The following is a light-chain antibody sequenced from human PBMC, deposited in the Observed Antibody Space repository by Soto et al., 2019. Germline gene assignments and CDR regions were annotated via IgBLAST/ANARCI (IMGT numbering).Light chain of an antibody. Sequence: QSVLTQPPSVSGAPGQRVTISCTGSSSNIGAGFDVHWYHQIAGTAPKLLIYGNSNRPSGVPDRFSGSKSGTSASLAITGLQAEDEADYYCQSYDSSLSGSRVFGGGTKLTVL. V-gene: IGLV1-40*01. CDR1: SSNIGAGFD. CDR3: QSYDSSLSGSRV. CDR2: GNS. J-gene: IGLJ3*02.